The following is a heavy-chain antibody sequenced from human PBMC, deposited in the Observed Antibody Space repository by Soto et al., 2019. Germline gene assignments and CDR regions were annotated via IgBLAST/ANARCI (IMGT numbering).Heavy chain of an antibody. CDR1: GFIVSTSY. CDR3: ARDSYTRY. Sequence: VQLVESGGGLVQPGGSLRLSCAASGFIVSTSYMSWVRQAPGKGLEWVSIIYNDGSTHYADSVKGRFTISRDDSKNTIYLQIFTLRAEDTAVYYCARDSYTRYWGQGTLVTVSS. CDR2: IYNDGST. J-gene: IGHJ4*02. D-gene: IGHD4-4*01. V-gene: IGHV3-66*01.